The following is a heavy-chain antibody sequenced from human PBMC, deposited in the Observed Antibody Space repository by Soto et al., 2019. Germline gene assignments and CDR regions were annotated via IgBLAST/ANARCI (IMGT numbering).Heavy chain of an antibody. D-gene: IGHD2-2*01. V-gene: IGHV3-21*01. J-gene: IGHJ6*03. CDR2: ISSSSSYI. CDR1: GFTFSSYS. Sequence: PGGSLRLSCAASGFTFSSYSMNWVRQAPGKGLEWVSSISSSSSYIYYADSVKGRFTISRDNAKNSLYLQMNSLRAEDTAVYYCAREGAPYCSSTSCYVRGLGYYYYMDVWGKGTTVTVSS. CDR3: AREGAPYCSSTSCYVRGLGYYYYMDV.